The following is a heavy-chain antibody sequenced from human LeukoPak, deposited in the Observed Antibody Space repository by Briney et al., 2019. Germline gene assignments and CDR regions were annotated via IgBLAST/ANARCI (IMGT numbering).Heavy chain of an antibody. J-gene: IGHJ4*02. D-gene: IGHD6-19*01. CDR1: GYSISSGYY. CDR3: ARESNSGSRSLDY. Sequence: SETLSLTCTVSGYSISSGYYWGWIRQPPGKGLEWIGSIYHSGSTYYNPSLKSRVTISVDTSKGQFSLTLSSVTAADTAVYYCARESNSGSRSLDYWGQGALVTVSS. V-gene: IGHV4-38-2*02. CDR2: IYHSGST.